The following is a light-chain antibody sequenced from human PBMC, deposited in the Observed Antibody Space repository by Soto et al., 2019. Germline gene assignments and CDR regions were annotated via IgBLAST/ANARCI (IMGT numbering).Light chain of an antibody. Sequence: EILMTQSPDTLSVSPGERATLSCRASQSLNSNLAWYQQKPGQAPRLLIYGASTRATGIPARFSGSGSGTEFTLTISSLQPDDFATYYCQHYNSYSWTFGQGTKVDIK. CDR3: QHYNSYSWT. V-gene: IGKV3-15*01. CDR2: GAS. J-gene: IGKJ1*01. CDR1: QSLNSN.